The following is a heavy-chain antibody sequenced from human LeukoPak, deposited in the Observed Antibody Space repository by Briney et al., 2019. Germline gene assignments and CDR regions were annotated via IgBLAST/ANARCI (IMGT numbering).Heavy chain of an antibody. D-gene: IGHD3-22*01. V-gene: IGHV4-39*02. CDR1: GGSISSSNYY. CDR2: IYYSGNT. CDR3: ARHFYETSGYLDY. J-gene: IGHJ4*01. Sequence: PSETLSLTCTVSGGSISSSNYYWGWIRQPPGKGLEWIGSIYYSGNTYYNPSLKSRVTISVDTSKNHFSLKLSSVTAADTAVYYCARHFYETSGYLDYWGQGTLVTVS.